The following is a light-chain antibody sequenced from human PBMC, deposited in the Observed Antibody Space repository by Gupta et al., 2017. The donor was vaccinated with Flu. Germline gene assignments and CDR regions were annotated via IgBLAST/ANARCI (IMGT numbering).Light chain of an antibody. CDR3: QQHYSTPPA. CDR1: QSLLFSSNHKNY. V-gene: IGKV4-1*01. J-gene: IGKJ2*01. CDR2: WAS. Sequence: DIVMTQSPDSLAVSLGERATINCKSSQSLLFSSNHKNYLAWYQQKPGQPPKLLIYWASIRKSGVPDRFSGSGSVTDFTLTISSLQAEDVAVYYCQQHYSTPPAFGQGTKLEIK.